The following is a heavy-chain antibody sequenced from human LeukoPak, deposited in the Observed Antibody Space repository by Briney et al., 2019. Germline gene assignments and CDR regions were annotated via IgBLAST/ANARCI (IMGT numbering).Heavy chain of an antibody. J-gene: IGHJ6*03. D-gene: IGHD3-3*01. CDR2: ISAYNGNT. V-gene: IGHV1-18*01. CDR1: GYTFTSYG. Sequence: GASVKVSCKASGYTFTSYGISWVRQAPGQGLEWMGWISAYNGNTNYAQKLQGRVTMTTDTSTSTASMELRSLRSDDTAVYYCARTFYDFWSGYPSSYYYYYMDVWGKGTTVTVSS. CDR3: ARTFYDFWSGYPSSYYYYYMDV.